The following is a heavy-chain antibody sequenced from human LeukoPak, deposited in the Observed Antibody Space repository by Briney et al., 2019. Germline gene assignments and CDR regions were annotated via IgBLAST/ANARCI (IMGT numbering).Heavy chain of an antibody. CDR3: AKDFGELLYGDAFDI. CDR2: MSYDGSTK. D-gene: IGHD3-10*01. V-gene: IGHV3-30*18. J-gene: IGHJ3*02. Sequence: GGSLRLSCAASGFIFSTYGMHWVRQAPGKGLEWVAVMSYDGSTKYYADSVKGRFTISRDNSKNMLYLQMNSQRVNDTAVYYCAKDFGELLYGDAFDIWGQGTRVAVSS. CDR1: GFIFSTYG.